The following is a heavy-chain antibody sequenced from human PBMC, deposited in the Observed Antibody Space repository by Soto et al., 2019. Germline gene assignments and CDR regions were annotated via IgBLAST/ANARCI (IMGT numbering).Heavy chain of an antibody. CDR2: INHSGST. CDR3: ARDYGDYVH. Sequence: EWIGEINHSGSTNYNPSLKSRVTISVDTSKNQFSLKLSSVTAADTAVYYCARDYGDYVHWGQGTLVTVSS. J-gene: IGHJ4*02. D-gene: IGHD4-17*01. V-gene: IGHV4-34*01.